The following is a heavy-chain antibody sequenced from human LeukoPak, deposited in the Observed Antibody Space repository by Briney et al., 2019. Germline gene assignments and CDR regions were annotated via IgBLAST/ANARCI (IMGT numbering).Heavy chain of an antibody. V-gene: IGHV1-18*01. CDR3: AREPSSGYYHY. Sequence: SVTXSCKASGYTFTSYGISWVRQAPGQGLEWMGWISAYNGNTNYAQKFQGRVTMTTDTSTSTAYMELRSLRYDDTGVYYWAREPSSGYYHYWGQGTLVTVSS. CDR2: ISAYNGNT. CDR1: GYTFTSYG. D-gene: IGHD3-22*01. J-gene: IGHJ4*02.